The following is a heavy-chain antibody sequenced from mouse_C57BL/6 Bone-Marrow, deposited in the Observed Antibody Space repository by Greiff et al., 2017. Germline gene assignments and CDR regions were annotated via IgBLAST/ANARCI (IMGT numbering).Heavy chain of an antibody. D-gene: IGHD2-2*01. Sequence: QVQLQQSGAELVRPGSSVKLSCKASGYTFTSYWMHWVKQRPIQGLEWIGNIDPSDSETHYNQKFKDKATLTVDKSSSTAYMQLSSLTSEDSAVYYCARYEGLLWLRRGLDYWGQGTTLTVSS. J-gene: IGHJ2*01. V-gene: IGHV1-52*01. CDR2: IDPSDSET. CDR1: GYTFTSYW. CDR3: ARYEGLLWLRRGLDY.